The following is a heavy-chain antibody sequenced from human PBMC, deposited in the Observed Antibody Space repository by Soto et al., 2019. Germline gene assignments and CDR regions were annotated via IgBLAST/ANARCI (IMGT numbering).Heavy chain of an antibody. J-gene: IGHJ4*02. CDR1: GFTFSSYG. CDR2: ISYEGSNK. V-gene: IGHV3-30*18. CDR3: AKDLRALEQPPEYYFDY. Sequence: QVQLVESGGGVVQPGRSLRLSCAASGFTFSSYGMHWVRQAPGKGLEWVAVISYEGSNKYYADSVKGRFTISRDNSKNTLYLQMNSLRAEDTAVYYCAKDLRALEQPPEYYFDYWGQGTLVTVSS.